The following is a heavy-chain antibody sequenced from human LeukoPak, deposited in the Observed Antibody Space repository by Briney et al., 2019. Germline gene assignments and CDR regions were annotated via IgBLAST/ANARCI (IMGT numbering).Heavy chain of an antibody. CDR1: GYSISSGFN. D-gene: IGHD4-17*01. CDR3: ARDLNPTHYFDF. J-gene: IGHJ4*02. Sequence: SETLSLTCNVSGYSISSGFNWAWIRQPPGKGPEWIASIYHSGYTHYNPSLKGRVTISVDTSQNDFSLRLSSVAAADTAIYYCARDLNPTHYFDFWGQGTLVTVSS. CDR2: IYHSGYT. V-gene: IGHV4-38-2*02.